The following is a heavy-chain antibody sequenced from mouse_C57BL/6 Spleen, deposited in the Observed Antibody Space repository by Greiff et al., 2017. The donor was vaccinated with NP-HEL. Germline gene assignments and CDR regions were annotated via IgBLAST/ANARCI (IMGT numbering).Heavy chain of an antibody. CDR3: ASSYPYYFDY. J-gene: IGHJ2*01. CDR1: GYAFSSSW. CDR2: IYPGDGDT. V-gene: IGHV1-82*01. D-gene: IGHD1-1*01. Sequence: QVQLKESGPELVKPGASVKISCKASGYAFSSSWMNWVKQRPGKGLEWIGRIYPGDGDTNYNGKFKGKATLTADKSSSTAYMQLSSLTSEDSAVYFCASSYPYYFDYWGQGTTLTVSS.